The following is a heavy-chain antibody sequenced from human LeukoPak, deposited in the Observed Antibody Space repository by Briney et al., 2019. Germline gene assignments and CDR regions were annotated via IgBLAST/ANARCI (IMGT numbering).Heavy chain of an antibody. J-gene: IGHJ5*02. CDR1: GGSVSSSSYY. Sequence: SETLSLTCTVSGGSVSSSSYYWGWIRQPPGKGLEWIGSIYYSGSTYYNPSLKSRVTISVDTSKNQFSLKLSSVTAADTAVYYCGHAQQLVQNWFDPWGQGTLVTVSS. CDR3: GHAQQLVQNWFDP. D-gene: IGHD6-13*01. CDR2: IYYSGST. V-gene: IGHV4-39*01.